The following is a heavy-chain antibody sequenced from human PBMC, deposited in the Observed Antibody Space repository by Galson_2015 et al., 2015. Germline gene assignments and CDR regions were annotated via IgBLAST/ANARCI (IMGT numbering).Heavy chain of an antibody. V-gene: IGHV1-69*13. J-gene: IGHJ4*02. D-gene: IGHD2-8*01. CDR1: GGTFNSYA. Sequence: SVKVSCKASGGTFNSYAISWVRQAPGQGLEWMGGIIVMSGETYYAQKFLGRVSITADEPTSTAYMELNNLRSDDTAAYFCARGSPYCSPTNCYPRFDFWGQGTLISVSS. CDR2: IIVMSGET. CDR3: ARGSPYCSPTNCYPRFDF.